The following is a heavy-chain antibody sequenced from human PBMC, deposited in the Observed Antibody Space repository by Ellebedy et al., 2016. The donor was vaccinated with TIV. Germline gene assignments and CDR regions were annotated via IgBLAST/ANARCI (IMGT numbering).Heavy chain of an antibody. D-gene: IGHD3-3*01. CDR1: AGSISRSSYY. Sequence: SETLSLTXTVSAGSISRSSYYWGWIRQPPGKGLEWMGSLYYSDNTYYTPSLKSRVTISVATSKNQFSLKLSSVTAADTAVYYCARSITIFGLAVIPRRGENYFDFWGQGTLVTVSS. J-gene: IGHJ4*02. CDR3: ARSITIFGLAVIPRRGENYFDF. V-gene: IGHV4-39*01. CDR2: LYYSDNT.